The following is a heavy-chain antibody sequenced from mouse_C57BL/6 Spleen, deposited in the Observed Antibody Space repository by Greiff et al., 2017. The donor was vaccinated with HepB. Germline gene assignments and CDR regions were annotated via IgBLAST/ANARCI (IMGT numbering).Heavy chain of an antibody. J-gene: IGHJ3*01. V-gene: IGHV5-4*01. CDR2: ISDGGSYT. D-gene: IGHD2-2*01. Sequence: EVQRVESGGGLVKPGGSLKLSCAASGFTFSSYAMSWVRQTPEKRLEWVATISDGGSYTYYPDNVKGRFTISRDNAKNNLYLQMSHLKSEDTAMYYCARDEDYGYDGGFAYWGQGTLVTVSA. CDR3: ARDEDYGYDGGFAY. CDR1: GFTFSSYA.